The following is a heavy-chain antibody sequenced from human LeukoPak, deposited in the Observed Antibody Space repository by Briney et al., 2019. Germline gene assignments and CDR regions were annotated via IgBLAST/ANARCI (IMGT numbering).Heavy chain of an antibody. Sequence: PGGSLGLSCAPSGFTFSSYAMSWVRQAPGKGLEWVSLINDSGGNTYYADSVKGRFTISRDNSKNTLFLQMSSLRAEDTAVYYCAKTSAGIRGGYFDYWGQGTLVTVSS. V-gene: IGHV3-23*01. D-gene: IGHD3-10*01. J-gene: IGHJ4*02. CDR3: AKTSAGIRGGYFDY. CDR2: INDSGGNT. CDR1: GFTFSSYA.